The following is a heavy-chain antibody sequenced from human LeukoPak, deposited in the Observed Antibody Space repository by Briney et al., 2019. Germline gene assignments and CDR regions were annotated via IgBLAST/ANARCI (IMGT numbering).Heavy chain of an antibody. CDR1: GGTFSSYA. CDR3: ARDHGDYGGGFDY. CDR2: IIPILGIA. J-gene: IGHJ4*02. V-gene: IGHV1-69*04. Sequence: SVKVSCKASGGTFSSYAISWERQAPGQGLEWMGRIIPILGIANYAQKFQGRVTITADKSTSTAYMELSSLRSEDTAVYYCARDHGDYGGGFDYWGQGTLVTVSS. D-gene: IGHD4-17*01.